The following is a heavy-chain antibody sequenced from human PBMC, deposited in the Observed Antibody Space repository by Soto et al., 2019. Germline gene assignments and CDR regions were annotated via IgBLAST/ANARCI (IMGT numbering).Heavy chain of an antibody. CDR1: GGTFSSYT. CDR2: IIPILGIA. V-gene: IGHV1-69*02. Sequence: ASVKVSCKASGGTFSSYTISWVRQAPGQGLEWMGRIIPILGIANYAQKFQGRVTITADKSTSTAYMELSSLRSEDTAVYYCARVPNPALNDYYYYMDVWGKGTTVTVSS. D-gene: IGHD1-1*01. J-gene: IGHJ6*03. CDR3: ARVPNPALNDYYYYMDV.